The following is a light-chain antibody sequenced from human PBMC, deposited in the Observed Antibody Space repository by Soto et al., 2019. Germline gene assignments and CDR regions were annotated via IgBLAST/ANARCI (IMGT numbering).Light chain of an antibody. Sequence: EIVLTQSPGTLSLSPGERATLSCRASQSVSSSYLAWYQQKPGQAPRLLIYGASSSATGIPDRFSGSVSGTDFALTISRLEPEDFAVYYCQQYGSSPLITFGQGTRLEIK. CDR2: GAS. J-gene: IGKJ5*01. CDR3: QQYGSSPLIT. CDR1: QSVSSSY. V-gene: IGKV3-20*01.